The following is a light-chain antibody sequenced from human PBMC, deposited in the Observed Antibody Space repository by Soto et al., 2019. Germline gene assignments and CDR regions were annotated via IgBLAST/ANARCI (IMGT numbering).Light chain of an antibody. CDR3: QQYGSSPRT. V-gene: IGKV3-20*01. CDR1: QSVSSSY. CDR2: GAS. Sequence: EIVLTQSPGTLSLSPGERATLSCRASQSVSSSYLAWYQQKPGQAPRLLIYGASSRANGLPDRFSGSGSGTDFTLTISRLEPEDFAVYYCQQYGSSPRTFGQGTKLEIK. J-gene: IGKJ2*01.